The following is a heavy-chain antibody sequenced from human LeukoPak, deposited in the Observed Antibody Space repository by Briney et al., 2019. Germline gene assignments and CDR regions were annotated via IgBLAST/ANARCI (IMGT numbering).Heavy chain of an antibody. Sequence: GGSLRLSCAASGFTFSDYYMSWIRQAPGKGLEWVSYISSSGSTIYYADSVKGRFTISRDNAKNSLYLQMNSLRAEDTAVYYCSRGGGFSVGIAAAGIYFDYWGQGTLVTVSS. V-gene: IGHV3-11*04. D-gene: IGHD6-13*01. CDR3: SRGGGFSVGIAAAGIYFDY. CDR1: GFTFSDYY. CDR2: ISSSGSTI. J-gene: IGHJ4*02.